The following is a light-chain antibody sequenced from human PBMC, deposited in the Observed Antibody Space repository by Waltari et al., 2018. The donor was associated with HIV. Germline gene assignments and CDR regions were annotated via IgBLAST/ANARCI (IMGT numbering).Light chain of an antibody. J-gene: IGKJ5*01. CDR1: QSINRSY. CDR2: GAS. V-gene: IGKV3-20*01. CDR3: QQYGSSPIT. Sequence: EIVLTQSPGIPSLSAGERATLSCRASQSINRSYLAWYQHKPGQAPRLLIYGASNRAAGIPDRCSSSGSGTDFTLTISRLEPDDIAVYYCQQYGSSPITFGQGTRLEI.